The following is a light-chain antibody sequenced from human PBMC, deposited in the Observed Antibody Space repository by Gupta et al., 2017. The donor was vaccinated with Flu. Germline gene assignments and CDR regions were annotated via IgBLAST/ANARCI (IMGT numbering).Light chain of an antibody. J-gene: IGLJ3*02. CDR2: DNS. CDR3: SAWDESVNGWV. V-gene: IGLV1-44*01. CDR1: SSNFGSSA. Sequence: QPVLPHLPSASGTPGHSVTISCSGSSSNFGSSAVNCSQRLPEPAPNLLMYDNSRRPSGVPARFSGYKYGTTASLAIIGLQAEDEADYYCSAWDESVNGWVFGGGTKLTVL.